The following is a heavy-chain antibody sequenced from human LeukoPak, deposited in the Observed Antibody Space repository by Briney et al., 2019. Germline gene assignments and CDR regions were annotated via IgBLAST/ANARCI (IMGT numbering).Heavy chain of an antibody. CDR1: GFTFSSYA. V-gene: IGHV3-23*01. Sequence: GGSLRLSCAASGFTFSSYAMSWVRQAPGKGLEWVSAISGSGGSTYYADSVKGRFTISRDNSKNALYLQMNSLRAEDTAVYYCAKGKGDSSGYYYSSFDYWGQGTLVTVSS. CDR3: AKGKGDSSGYYYSSFDY. CDR2: ISGSGGST. D-gene: IGHD3-22*01. J-gene: IGHJ4*02.